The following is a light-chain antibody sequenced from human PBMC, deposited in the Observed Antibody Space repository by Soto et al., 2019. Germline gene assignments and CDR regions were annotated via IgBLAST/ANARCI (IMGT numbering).Light chain of an antibody. CDR3: QQYNSYWT. J-gene: IGKJ1*01. CDR1: QDIKNY. V-gene: IGKV1-5*03. CDR2: KAS. Sequence: EIQMTQSPSSLSASVGDRVTITGQASQDIKNYLNWYQQKSGKSPKLLIYKASSLESGVPSRFSGSGSGTEFTLTISSLQPDDFATYYCQQYNSYWTFGQGTKVEIK.